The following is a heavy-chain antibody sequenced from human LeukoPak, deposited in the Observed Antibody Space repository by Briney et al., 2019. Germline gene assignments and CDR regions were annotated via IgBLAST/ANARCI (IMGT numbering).Heavy chain of an antibody. CDR1: GGSFSGYY. Sequence: PSETLSLTCAVYGGSFSGYYWSWIRQPPGKGLEWIGEINHSGSTNYNPSLKSRVTISVDTSKNQFSLKLSSVTAADTAVYYCARRTRYFDWLLSRYAFDIWGQGIMVTVSS. CDR3: ARRTRYFDWLLSRYAFDI. J-gene: IGHJ3*02. D-gene: IGHD3-9*01. CDR2: INHSGST. V-gene: IGHV4-34*01.